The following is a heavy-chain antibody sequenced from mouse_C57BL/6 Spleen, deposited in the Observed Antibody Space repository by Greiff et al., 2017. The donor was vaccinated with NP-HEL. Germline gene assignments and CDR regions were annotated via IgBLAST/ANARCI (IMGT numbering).Heavy chain of an antibody. CDR1: GFTFSDYG. V-gene: IGHV5-17*01. J-gene: IGHJ3*01. CDR3: ARPGAMVTPAWFAY. D-gene: IGHD2-2*01. CDR2: ISSGSSTI. Sequence: EVKLVESGGGLVKPGGSLKLSCAASGFTFSDYGMHWVRQAPEKGLEWVAYISSGSSTIYYADTVKGRFTISRDNAKNTLFLQMTSLRSEDTAMYYCARPGAMVTPAWFAYWGQGTLVTVSA.